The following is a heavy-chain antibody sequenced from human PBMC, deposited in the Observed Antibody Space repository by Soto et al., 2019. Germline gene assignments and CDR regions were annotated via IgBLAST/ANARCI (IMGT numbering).Heavy chain of an antibody. V-gene: IGHV4-61*01. D-gene: IGHD3-22*01. J-gene: IGHJ4*02. CDR3: ALDYYDSSGYKDY. CDR2: IYYSGST. Sequence: PSETMSLTCTVAGGYVISGSYYWSWIKKPPGKGLEWIGYIYYSGSTNYNPSLKSRVTISVDTSKNQFSLKLSSVTAADTAVYYCALDYYDSSGYKDYWGQGTLVTVSS. CDR1: GGYVISGSYY.